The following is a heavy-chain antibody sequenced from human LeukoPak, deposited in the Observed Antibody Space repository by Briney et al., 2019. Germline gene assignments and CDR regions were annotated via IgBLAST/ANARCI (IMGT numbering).Heavy chain of an antibody. J-gene: IGHJ4*02. CDR1: GYTFTAYY. CDR2: MNPNSGNT. V-gene: IGHV1-8*03. D-gene: IGHD3-3*01. Sequence: ASVKVSCKASGYTFTAYYLHWVRQAPGQGLEWMGWMNPNSGNTGYAQKFQGRVTITRNTSISTAYMELSSLRSEDTAVYYCARGLTIFGVAPPGYWGQGTLVTVSS. CDR3: ARGLTIFGVAPPGY.